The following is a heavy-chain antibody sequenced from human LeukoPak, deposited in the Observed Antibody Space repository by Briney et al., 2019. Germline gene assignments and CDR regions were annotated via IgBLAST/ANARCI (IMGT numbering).Heavy chain of an antibody. CDR1: GGSISSGGDY. J-gene: IGHJ4*02. V-gene: IGHV4-31*03. Sequence: PSQTLSLTCTVSGGSISSGGDYWSWIRQHPGKGLEWIGYIYYSGSTYYNPSLKSRVTISVDTSKNQFSLKLSSVTAADTAVYYCARVDTAMAAFDYWGQGTLVTVSS. CDR2: IYYSGST. CDR3: ARVDTAMAAFDY. D-gene: IGHD5-18*01.